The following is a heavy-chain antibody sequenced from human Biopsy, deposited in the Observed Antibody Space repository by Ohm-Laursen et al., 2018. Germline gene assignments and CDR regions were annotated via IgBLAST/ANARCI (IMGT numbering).Heavy chain of an antibody. CDR2: IYYSGST. D-gene: IGHD5-18*01. CDR1: DGFINSYN. Sequence: LSLTCTVSDGFINSYNWYWIQQPRGRRVGWVGNIYYSGSTNFIPSLKSRVTISVDTSKNQFSLKLSSVTAADTAVYFCARGSSYGYDFDYWGQGTLVAVSS. CDR3: ARGSSYGYDFDY. J-gene: IGHJ4*02. V-gene: IGHV4-59*01.